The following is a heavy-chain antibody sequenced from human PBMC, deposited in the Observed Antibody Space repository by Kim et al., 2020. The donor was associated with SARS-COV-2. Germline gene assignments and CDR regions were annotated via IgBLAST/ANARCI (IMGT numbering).Heavy chain of an antibody. V-gene: IGHV4-31*03. CDR1: GGSISSGGYY. D-gene: IGHD3-10*01. CDR2: IYYSGST. Sequence: SETLSLTCTVSGGSISSGGYYWSWIRQHPGKGLEWIGYIYYSGSTYYNPSLKSRVTISVDTSKNQFSLKLSSVTAADTAVYYCARDIEVRGVKYFDYWGQGTLVTVSS. J-gene: IGHJ4*02. CDR3: ARDIEVRGVKYFDY.